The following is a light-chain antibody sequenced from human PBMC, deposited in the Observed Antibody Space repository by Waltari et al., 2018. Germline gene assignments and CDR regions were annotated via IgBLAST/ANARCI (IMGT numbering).Light chain of an antibody. CDR3: ETWDTSLSAGV. CDR2: YNV. J-gene: IGLJ3*02. Sequence: QSVLTQAPSVSAAPGQKVTISCAGSSPNLGRKYLSWYQQFPGTAPKLLIYYNVNSPSGIPHRFSASKSGTSAALGITGLQTGDEANYYCETWDTSLSAGVFGGGTKLTVL. V-gene: IGLV1-51*01. CDR1: SPNLGRKY.